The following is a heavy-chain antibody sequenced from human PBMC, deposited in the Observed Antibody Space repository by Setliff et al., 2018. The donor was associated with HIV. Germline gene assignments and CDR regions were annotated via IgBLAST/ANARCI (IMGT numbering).Heavy chain of an antibody. J-gene: IGHJ3*02. V-gene: IGHV3-74*01. D-gene: IGHD3-10*02. CDR3: AKVLLFGVDVFDI. CDR1: GLTFSSHW. Sequence: GGSLRLSCAASGLTFSSHWMHWVRQAPGKGLVWVSYIDNDASHTIHADSVKGRFTISRDNAKNTVYLQMNSLRTEDTAVYYCAKVLLFGVDVFDIWGQGTMVTVSS. CDR2: IDNDASHT.